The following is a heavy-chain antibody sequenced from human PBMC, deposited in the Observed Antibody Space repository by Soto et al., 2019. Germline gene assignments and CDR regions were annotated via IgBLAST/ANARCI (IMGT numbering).Heavy chain of an antibody. V-gene: IGHV4-34*01. CDR3: VETIDAFDI. Sequence: SETLSLTCAVYGGSFSGYYWSWIRQPPGKGLEWIGEINHSGSANYNPSLKSRVTISVDTSKNQFSLKLSSVTAADTAVYYCVETIDAFDIWGQGTMVTVSS. CDR2: INHSGSA. D-gene: IGHD3-10*01. J-gene: IGHJ3*02. CDR1: GGSFSGYY.